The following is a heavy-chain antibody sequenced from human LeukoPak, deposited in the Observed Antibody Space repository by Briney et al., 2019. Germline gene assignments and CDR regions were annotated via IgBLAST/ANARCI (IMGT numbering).Heavy chain of an antibody. CDR2: ISGYNGNT. CDR3: ASAGIKIFGSNAFDV. J-gene: IGHJ3*01. D-gene: IGHD3-3*01. CDR1: GYTFTTYN. V-gene: IGHV1-18*01. Sequence: ASVKVSCKASGYTFTTYNINWVRQAPGQGLEWMGWISGYNGNTNYAQKLQGRVTMTTDTSTSTAYMELRSLKSDDTAVYYCASAGIKIFGSNAFDVWGQGTMVTVS.